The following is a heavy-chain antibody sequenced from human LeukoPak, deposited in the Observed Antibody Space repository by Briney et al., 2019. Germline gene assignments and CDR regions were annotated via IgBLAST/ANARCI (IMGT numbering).Heavy chain of an antibody. V-gene: IGHV3-20*01. D-gene: IGHD3-10*01. CDR2: INWNGGST. CDR3: ARRAQGITMVRGVIGINYYYYMDV. CDR1: GFNFNTYG. Sequence: PGGSLRLSCAASGFNFNTYGMSWVRQAPGKGLEWVSGINWNGGSTGYADSVKGRFTISRDNAKNSLYLQMNSLRAEDTALYHCARRAQGITMVRGVIGINYYYYMDVWGKGTTVTISS. J-gene: IGHJ6*03.